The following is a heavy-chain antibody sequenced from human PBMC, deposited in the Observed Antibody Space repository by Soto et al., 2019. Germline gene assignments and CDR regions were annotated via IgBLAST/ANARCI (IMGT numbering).Heavy chain of an antibody. CDR2: IYYSGST. Sequence: SETLSLTCTVSGGSISSSRYYWGWIRQPPGKGLEWIGSIYYSGSTYYNPSLKSRVTISVDTSKNQFSLKLSSVTAADTAVYYCARATLYGSPSDYYYYGMDVWGQGTTVTVSS. CDR3: ARATLYGSPSDYYYYGMDV. D-gene: IGHD2-15*01. J-gene: IGHJ6*02. V-gene: IGHV4-39*07. CDR1: GGSISSSRYY.